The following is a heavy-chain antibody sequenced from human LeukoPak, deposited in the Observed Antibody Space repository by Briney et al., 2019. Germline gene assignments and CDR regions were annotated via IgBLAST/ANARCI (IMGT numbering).Heavy chain of an antibody. D-gene: IGHD5-24*01. Sequence: PGGSLRLSCTASGYTFGDYAMSWFRQAPGKGLEWVGFIRSKAYGGTTEYAASVKGRFTISRDDSKSIAYLQMNSLKTEDTAVYYCTRDGYNPNYYFDYWGQGTLVTVSS. V-gene: IGHV3-49*03. CDR2: IRSKAYGGTT. CDR3: TRDGYNPNYYFDY. J-gene: IGHJ4*02. CDR1: GYTFGDYA.